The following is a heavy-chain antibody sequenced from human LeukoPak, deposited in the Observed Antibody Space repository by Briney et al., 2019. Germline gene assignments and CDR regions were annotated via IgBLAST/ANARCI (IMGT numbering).Heavy chain of an antibody. CDR3: ARDDPQDWFDP. J-gene: IGHJ5*02. CDR1: GYTFTSYD. V-gene: IGHV1-2*02. CDR2: INPNSGGT. Sequence: ASVKVSCKASGYTFTSYDINWVRQAPGQGLEWMGWINPNSGGTNYAQKFQGRVTMTRDTSISTAYMELSRLRSDDTAVYYCARDDPQDWFDPWGQGTLVTVSS.